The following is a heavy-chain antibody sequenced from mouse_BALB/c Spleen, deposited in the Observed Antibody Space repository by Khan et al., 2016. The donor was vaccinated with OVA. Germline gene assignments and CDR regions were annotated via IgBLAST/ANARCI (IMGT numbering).Heavy chain of an antibody. J-gene: IGHJ2*01. CDR2: INTNVGST. CDR3: ARVGIIYYGNYAYYFDY. D-gene: IGHD2-1*01. Sequence: EVELVESGGGLVQPGGSLKLSCAASGFTFSSYGMSWVRQTPDKRLELVATINTNVGSTYYPDSVKGRFTISRDYAKNTLYLQMSSLKSEDTAMYYCARVGIIYYGNYAYYFDYWGQGTTLTVSS. CDR1: GFTFSSYG. V-gene: IGHV5-6-3*01.